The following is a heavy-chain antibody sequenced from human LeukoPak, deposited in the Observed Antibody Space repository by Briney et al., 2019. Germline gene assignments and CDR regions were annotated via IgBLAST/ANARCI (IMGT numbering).Heavy chain of an antibody. Sequence: GGSLRLSCAASGFTFSSYSMNWVRQAPGKGLEWVSSISSSSSYIYYADSVKGRFTISRDNAKNSLYLQMNSLRAEDTAVYYCARDQDTMTVVGDAFDIWGQGTMVTVSS. J-gene: IGHJ3*02. CDR3: ARDQDTMTVVGDAFDI. V-gene: IGHV3-21*01. CDR1: GFTFSSYS. D-gene: IGHD3-22*01. CDR2: ISSSSSYI.